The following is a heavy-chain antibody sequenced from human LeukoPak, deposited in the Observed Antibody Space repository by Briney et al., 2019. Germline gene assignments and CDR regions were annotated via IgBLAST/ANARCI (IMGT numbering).Heavy chain of an antibody. J-gene: IGHJ4*02. D-gene: IGHD3-9*01. CDR2: IIPILGIA. CDR1: GGTFSSYA. Sequence: SVKVSCKASGGTFSSYAISWVRQAPGQGLEWMGRIIPILGIANYAQKFQGRVTITADKSTSTAYMELSSLRSEDTAVYYCATLRYFDWLNRGGDYWGQGTLVTVSS. V-gene: IGHV1-69*04. CDR3: ATLRYFDWLNRGGDY.